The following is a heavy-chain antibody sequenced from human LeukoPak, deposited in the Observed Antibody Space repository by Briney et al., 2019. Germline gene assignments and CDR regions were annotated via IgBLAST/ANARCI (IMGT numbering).Heavy chain of an antibody. CDR3: ARGASLVGATS. J-gene: IGHJ4*02. Sequence: KPSQTLSLTCTVSGGSISSSSYYWGWIRQPPGKGLEWIGSIYYSGSTYYNPSLKSRVTISVDTSKNQFSLKLSSVTAADTAVYYCARGASLVGATSWGQGTLVTVSS. CDR2: IYYSGST. CDR1: GGSISSSSYY. V-gene: IGHV4-39*01. D-gene: IGHD1-26*01.